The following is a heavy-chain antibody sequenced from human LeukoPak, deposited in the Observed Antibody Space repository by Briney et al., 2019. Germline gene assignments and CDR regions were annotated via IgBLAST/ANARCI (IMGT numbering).Heavy chain of an antibody. CDR1: GYTFTGYY. Sequence: GASGKVSCKASGYTFTGYYMHWVRQAPVQGLEWMGWINPNSGGTNYAQKFQGRVTMTRDTSISTAYMELSRLRSDDTAVYYCARDAYSSSIDYWGQGTLVTVSS. D-gene: IGHD6-13*01. CDR2: INPNSGGT. V-gene: IGHV1-2*02. CDR3: ARDAYSSSIDY. J-gene: IGHJ4*02.